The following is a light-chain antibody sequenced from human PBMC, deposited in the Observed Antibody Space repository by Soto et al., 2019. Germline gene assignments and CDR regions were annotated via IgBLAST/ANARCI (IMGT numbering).Light chain of an antibody. CDR1: QRVISTY. V-gene: IGKV3-20*01. CDR3: QQYGSSPPT. J-gene: IGKJ1*01. CDR2: GAS. Sequence: EIVLTQSPRTLSLSLGERATLSCRSSQRVISTYLGWYQHKPGQGPRLLIYGASSRATGTPDRFSGSGAGTDFTLTINRLEPEDFALYYCQQYGSSPPTFGQGTKVDIK.